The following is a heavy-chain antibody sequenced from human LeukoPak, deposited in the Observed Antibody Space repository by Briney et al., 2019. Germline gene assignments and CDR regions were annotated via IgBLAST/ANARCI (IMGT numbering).Heavy chain of an antibody. CDR1: GGTFSSYA. D-gene: IGHD3-22*01. CDR3: ARRITMIGDAFDI. J-gene: IGHJ3*02. CDR2: IIPILGIA. V-gene: IGHV1-69*04. Sequence: GASVKVSCKASGGTFSSYAISWVRQAPGQGLEWMGRIIPILGIANYAQKFQGRVTITADKSTSTAYMELSSLRSEDTAVYYCARRITMIGDAFDIWGQGTMVTVSS.